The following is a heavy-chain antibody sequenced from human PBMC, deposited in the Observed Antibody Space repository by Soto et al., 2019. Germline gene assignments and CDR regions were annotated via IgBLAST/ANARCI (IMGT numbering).Heavy chain of an antibody. Sequence: ASVKVSCKASGYTFTSYGISWVRQAPGQGLEWMGWISAYNGNTNYAQKLQGRVTMTTDTSTSTAYMELRSLRSDDTAVYYCARVNARYSYGEYFDYWGQGTLVTVSS. J-gene: IGHJ4*02. D-gene: IGHD5-18*01. V-gene: IGHV1-18*04. CDR3: ARVNARYSYGEYFDY. CDR1: GYTFTSYG. CDR2: ISAYNGNT.